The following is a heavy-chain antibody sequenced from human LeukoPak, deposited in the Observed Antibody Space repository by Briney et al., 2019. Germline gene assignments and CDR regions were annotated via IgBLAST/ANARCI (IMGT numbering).Heavy chain of an antibody. V-gene: IGHV3-33*01. D-gene: IGHD3-9*01. Sequence: PGGSLRLSCAASGFTFTSYGIHWVRQAPGKGLEWVAAIWYDGNNKNYADSVKGRFTISRDNSKNTLYLQMNSLRAEDTAVYYCARARYFARTLDYWGQGTLVTVSS. J-gene: IGHJ4*02. CDR3: ARARYFARTLDY. CDR2: IWYDGNNK. CDR1: GFTFTSYG.